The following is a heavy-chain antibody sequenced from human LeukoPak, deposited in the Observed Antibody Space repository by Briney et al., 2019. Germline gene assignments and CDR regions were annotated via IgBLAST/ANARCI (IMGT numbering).Heavy chain of an antibody. Sequence: PSETLSLTCAVYGGSFSGYYWSWIRQPPGKGLEWIGEINHSGSTNYNPSLKSRVTISVDTSKNQFSLKLSSVTAADTALYYCAKDSLPLGAGWYWGQGTLVTVSS. CDR3: AKDSLPLGAGWY. J-gene: IGHJ4*02. D-gene: IGHD7-27*01. V-gene: IGHV4-34*01. CDR1: GGSFSGYY. CDR2: INHSGST.